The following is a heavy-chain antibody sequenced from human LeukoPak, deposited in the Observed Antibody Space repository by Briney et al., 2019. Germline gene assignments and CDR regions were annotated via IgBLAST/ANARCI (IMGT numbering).Heavy chain of an antibody. CDR2: ISYDGSNK. V-gene: IGHV3-30-3*01. J-gene: IGHJ4*02. D-gene: IGHD6-19*01. Sequence: PGGSLRLSCAASGFTFSSYAMHWVRQAPGKGLEWVAVISYDGSNKYYADSVKGRFTISRDNSKNTLYLQMNSLRAEDTAVYYCATPDNPGIAVAGTSHFDYWGQGTLVTVSS. CDR3: ATPDNPGIAVAGTSHFDY. CDR1: GFTFSSYA.